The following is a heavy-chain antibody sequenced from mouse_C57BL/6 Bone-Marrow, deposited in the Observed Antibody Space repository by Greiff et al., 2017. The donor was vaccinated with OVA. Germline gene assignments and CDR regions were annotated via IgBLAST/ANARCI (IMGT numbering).Heavy chain of an antibody. Sequence: QVQLQQSGAELARPGASVKLSCKASGYTFTSYGISWVKQRPGQGLEWIGEIYPRSGNTYYNEKFKGKATLTADKSSSTAYMELRSLTSEDSAVYFCARSSTTRAYWGQGTLVTVSA. D-gene: IGHD1-1*01. V-gene: IGHV1-81*01. CDR1: GYTFTSYG. CDR3: ARSSTTRAY. CDR2: IYPRSGNT. J-gene: IGHJ3*01.